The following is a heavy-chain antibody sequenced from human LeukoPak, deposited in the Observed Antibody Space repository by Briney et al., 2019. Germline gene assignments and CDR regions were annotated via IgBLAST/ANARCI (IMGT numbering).Heavy chain of an antibody. J-gene: IGHJ6*03. V-gene: IGHV1-69*05. D-gene: IGHD3-22*01. Sequence: ASVKVSCKASGGTFSSYAISWVRQAPGQGLEWMGGIIPIFGTANYAQKFQGRVTITTDESTSTAYMELSSLRSEDTAVYYCARGYYYDSSGYYVGDYYYMDVWVKGTTVTVSS. CDR2: IIPIFGTA. CDR3: ARGYYYDSSGYYVGDYYYMDV. CDR1: GGTFSSYA.